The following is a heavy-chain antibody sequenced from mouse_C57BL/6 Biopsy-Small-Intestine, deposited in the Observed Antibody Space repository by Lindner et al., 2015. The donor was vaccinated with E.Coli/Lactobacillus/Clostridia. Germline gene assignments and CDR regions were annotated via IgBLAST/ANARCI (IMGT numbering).Heavy chain of an antibody. J-gene: IGHJ4*01. Sequence: VQLQESGGGLVKPGGSLKLSCAASGFIFSDFGIHWVRQAPEKGLEWVAYISGGSGTIYYVDTVRGRFTISRDNAKNTLFLQMTSLRSEDTAMYYCARRGYAMDYWGQGTSVTVSS. CDR3: ARRGYAMDY. V-gene: IGHV5-17*01. CDR1: GFIFSDFG. CDR2: ISGGSGTI.